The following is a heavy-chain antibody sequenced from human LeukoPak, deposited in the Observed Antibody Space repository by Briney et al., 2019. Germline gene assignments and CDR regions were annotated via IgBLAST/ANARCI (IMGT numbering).Heavy chain of an antibody. J-gene: IGHJ4*02. V-gene: IGHV4-59*01. CDR1: GGSISSYY. D-gene: IGHD2-15*01. CDR3: ARTDRSGGSCYFDY. CDR2: IYYSGST. Sequence: SETLSLTCTVSGGSISSYYWSWIRQPPGKGLEWIGYIYYSGSTNYNPSLKSRVTISVDTSKNQFSLKLSSVTAADTAVYYCARTDRSGGSCYFDYWGQGTLVTVSS.